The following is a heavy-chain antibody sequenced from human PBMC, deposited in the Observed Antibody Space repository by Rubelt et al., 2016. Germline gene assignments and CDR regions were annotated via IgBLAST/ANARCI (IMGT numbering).Heavy chain of an antibody. J-gene: IGHJ4*02. Sequence: QVQLVQSGAEVKKPGASVKVSCKASGYTFTSYGISWVRQAPGQGLEWMGWISAYNGNTNYAQKFQGRVTMTRDTSISTAYMELSRLRSDDTAVYYCARDLRARSARVAGYWGQGTLVTVSS. V-gene: IGHV1-18*01. CDR2: ISAYNGNT. CDR3: ARDLRARSARVAGY. CDR1: GYTFTSYG. D-gene: IGHD3-16*01.